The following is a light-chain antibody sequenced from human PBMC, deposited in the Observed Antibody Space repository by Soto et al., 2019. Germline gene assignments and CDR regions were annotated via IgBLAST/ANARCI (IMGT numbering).Light chain of an antibody. J-gene: IGLJ1*01. Sequence: QSALTQPASVSGSPGQSITIPCTGTSSDVGGYNYVSWYQQHPDKAPKLMIYEVSNRPSGVSNRFSGSKSGNTASLTISGLQAEDEADYYCSSYTSSSTPYVFGTGTKVTVL. V-gene: IGLV2-14*01. CDR1: SSDVGGYNY. CDR2: EVS. CDR3: SSYTSSSTPYV.